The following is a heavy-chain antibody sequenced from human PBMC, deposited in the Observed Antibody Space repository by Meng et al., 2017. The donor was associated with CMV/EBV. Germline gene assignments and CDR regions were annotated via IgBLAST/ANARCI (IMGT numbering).Heavy chain of an antibody. V-gene: IGHV4-34*01. CDR3: ARGLGRKPHYYYYYGMDV. CDR1: GGSFSGYY. Sequence: PSETLSLTCAVYGGSFSGYYWSWIRQPPGKGLEWIGEINHSGSTNYNPSLKSRVTISVDTSKNQFSLKLSSVTAADTAVYYCARGLGRKPHYYYYYGMDVWGQGTTVTVSS. CDR2: INHSGST. J-gene: IGHJ6*02. D-gene: IGHD1-14*01.